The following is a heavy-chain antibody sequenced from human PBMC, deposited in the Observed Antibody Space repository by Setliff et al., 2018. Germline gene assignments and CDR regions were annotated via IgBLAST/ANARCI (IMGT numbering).Heavy chain of an antibody. D-gene: IGHD6-13*01. Sequence: KASETLSLTCGVSGYSISSGYYWGWIRQPPGKGLEWIGSIYRTGSTHYNPSLKSRVTMSVDTSKNQFSLKLSSVTAADTAVYYCARGRIAAALYYFDYWGQGTLVTVSS. J-gene: IGHJ4*02. V-gene: IGHV4-38-2*01. CDR1: GYSISSGYY. CDR2: IYRTGST. CDR3: ARGRIAAALYYFDY.